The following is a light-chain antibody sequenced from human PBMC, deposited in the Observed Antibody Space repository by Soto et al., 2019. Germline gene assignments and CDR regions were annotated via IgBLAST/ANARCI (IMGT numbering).Light chain of an antibody. J-gene: IGKJ2*01. CDR3: QQYGSSHDT. CDR2: AAT. V-gene: IGKV3-20*01. CDR1: QSGSSNY. Sequence: EIVLTQSPGTLYLSPGERATLSCRASQSGSSNYLAWYQQKPGQPPRLLIYAATSSATGITDRFSGSGSGTDFTLTIRRLEPEDVAVCSCQQYGSSHDTFRQGTKLEIK.